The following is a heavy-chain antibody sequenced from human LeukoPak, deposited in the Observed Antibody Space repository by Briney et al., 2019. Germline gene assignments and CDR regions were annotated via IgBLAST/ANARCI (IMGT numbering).Heavy chain of an antibody. CDR2: IFYSGST. CDR1: GGSINRSSRYY. D-gene: IGHD3-3*01. CDR3: ARHVPSTIFFNWFDP. Sequence: PSETLSLTCTVSGGSINRSSRYYWGWIRQPPGKGLEWIGSIFYSGSTYYNPSLKSRVPISVDTSNNQFSLKLTSVTAADTAVYYCARHVPSTIFFNWFDPWGQGTLVTVSS. J-gene: IGHJ5*02. V-gene: IGHV4-39*01.